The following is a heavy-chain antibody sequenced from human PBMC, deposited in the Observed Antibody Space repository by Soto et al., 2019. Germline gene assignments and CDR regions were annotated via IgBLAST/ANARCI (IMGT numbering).Heavy chain of an antibody. CDR2: IKSDGSST. J-gene: IGHJ6*03. V-gene: IGHV3-74*01. CDR1: GLTYSSYW. CDR3: AGEFESWTGYMDI. D-gene: IGHD2-8*02. Sequence: EVQLVESGGDLVQPGGSLRLSCEASGLTYSSYWMHWVRQAPGKGLVWVSRIKSDGSSTNYADSVKGRFTISRDNAKNTLYLQMTSLRAEDTAVYYCAGEFESWTGYMDIWGKGTTVTVSS.